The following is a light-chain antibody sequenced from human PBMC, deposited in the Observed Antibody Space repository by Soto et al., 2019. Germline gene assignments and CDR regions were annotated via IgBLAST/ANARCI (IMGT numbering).Light chain of an antibody. J-gene: IGKJ4*01. CDR2: GAS. CDR1: QSVTNRF. CDR3: QHHGRSPGVT. V-gene: IGKV3-20*01. Sequence: EIVLTQSPGTLSLSPGEIATLSCRASQSVTNRFGAWYQQLPGQAPRLLIFGASSRSTGIQDRFSGSGSGTDCTLTISRLEPEDFAVYYCQHHGRSPGVTFGGGTKVDIK.